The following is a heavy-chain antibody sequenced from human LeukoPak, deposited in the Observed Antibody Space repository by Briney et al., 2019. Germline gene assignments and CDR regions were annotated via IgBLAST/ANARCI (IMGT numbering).Heavy chain of an antibody. D-gene: IGHD6-13*01. CDR2: IKQDRSEK. V-gene: IGHV3-7*01. J-gene: IGHJ4*02. Sequence: GGSLRLSCAASGFTFSSSWMSWVRHAPGKGLEWVANIKQDRSEKYYVDSVKGRFTISRDNAKNSLYLQMNSLRAEDTAVYYCARDLGEAAAANFDYWGQGTLVTVSS. CDR1: GFTFSSSW. CDR3: ARDLGEAAAANFDY.